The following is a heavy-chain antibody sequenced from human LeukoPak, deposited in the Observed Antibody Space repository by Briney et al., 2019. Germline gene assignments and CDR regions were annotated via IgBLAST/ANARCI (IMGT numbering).Heavy chain of an antibody. J-gene: IGHJ4*02. Sequence: PGGSLRLSCAASGLTFSIHWMHWVRQAPGQGLVWVSRIKSDGSSTSYADSVKGRFTISRDNTKNTLYLQMNSLRAEDTAVYYCATMGPGSFWGQGTLVTVST. CDR1: GLTFSIHW. CDR3: ATMGPGSF. CDR2: IKSDGSST. V-gene: IGHV3-74*01. D-gene: IGHD1-26*01.